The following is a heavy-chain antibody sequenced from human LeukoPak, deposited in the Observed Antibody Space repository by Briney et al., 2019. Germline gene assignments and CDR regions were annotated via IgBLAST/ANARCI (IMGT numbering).Heavy chain of an antibody. CDR1: GGSFSGYY. J-gene: IGHJ6*03. CDR3: ARRPAAAGISTYYYYYYMDV. D-gene: IGHD6-13*01. Sequence: KPSETLSLTCAVYGGSFSGYYWSWIRQPPGEGLEWIGEINHSGSTNYNPSLKSRVTISVDTSKNQFSLKLSSVTAADTAVYYCARRPAAAGISTYYYYYYMDVWGKGTTVTVSS. V-gene: IGHV4-34*01. CDR2: INHSGST.